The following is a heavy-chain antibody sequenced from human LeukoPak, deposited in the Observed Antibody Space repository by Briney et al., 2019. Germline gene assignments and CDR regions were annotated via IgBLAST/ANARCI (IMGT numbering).Heavy chain of an antibody. V-gene: IGHV1-18*01. CDR1: GYTFTIYG. Sequence: ASVSVSCMASGYTFTIYGISWVRQAPGQGLEWMGWISAYNGNTNYAQKLQGRVTMTTDTSTSTAYMELRSLRSDDTAVYYCARNLWGGYYTKTGTFDYWGQGTLVTVSS. CDR2: ISAYNGNT. CDR3: ARNLWGGYYTKTGTFDY. D-gene: IGHD3-3*01. J-gene: IGHJ4*02.